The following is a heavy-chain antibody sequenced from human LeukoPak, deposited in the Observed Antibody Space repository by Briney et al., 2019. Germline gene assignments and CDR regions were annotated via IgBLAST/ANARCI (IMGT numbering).Heavy chain of an antibody. CDR1: GFIFDNYA. D-gene: IGHD3-10*01. CDR2: ITTSGETT. Sequence: GGSLRLSCAASGFIFDNYAMGWVRRAPGKGLEWVSFITTSGETTYYADSVRGRFTASRDNSKNTLSLQMNTLRGDDTAKYYCARRRLGSGFDHWGQGILVTVSS. J-gene: IGHJ4*02. CDR3: ARRRLGSGFDH. V-gene: IGHV3-23*01.